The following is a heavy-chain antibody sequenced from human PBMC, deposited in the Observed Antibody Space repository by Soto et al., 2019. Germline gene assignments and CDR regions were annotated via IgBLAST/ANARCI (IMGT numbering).Heavy chain of an antibody. D-gene: IGHD2-15*01. J-gene: IGHJ4*02. CDR1: GFTFSIYT. CDR2: ISDISSHI. Sequence: GGSLRLSCAAPGFTFSIYTMTWVRQAPGKGLEWISSISDISSHIYYSDSVKGRFTVSRDNAKNSLYLEVSSLRAEDTAVYYCARVRSGGSGYFDYWGQGTLVTVSS. V-gene: IGHV3-21*01. CDR3: ARVRSGGSGYFDY.